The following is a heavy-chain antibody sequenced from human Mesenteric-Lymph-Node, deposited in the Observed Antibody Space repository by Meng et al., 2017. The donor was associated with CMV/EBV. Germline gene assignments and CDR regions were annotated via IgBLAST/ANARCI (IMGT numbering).Heavy chain of an antibody. Sequence: ASAKVSCKASGYTFTGYYMHWVRPAPGQGLEWMGWISDYNGNTNYAQNLQGRVTMTTDTSTNTAYMELRSLRSDDTAVYYCARDLYSSPISYSSSWYGFDYWGQGTLVTVSS. CDR2: ISDYNGNT. CDR1: GYTFTGYY. V-gene: IGHV1-18*04. J-gene: IGHJ4*02. D-gene: IGHD6-13*01. CDR3: ARDLYSSPISYSSSWYGFDY.